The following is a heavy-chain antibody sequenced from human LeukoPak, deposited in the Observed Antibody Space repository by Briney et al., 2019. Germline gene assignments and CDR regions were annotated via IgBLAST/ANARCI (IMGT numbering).Heavy chain of an antibody. D-gene: IGHD2-2*01. Sequence: SETLSLTCTVSAGSISIGDYYWSWIRQPPGKGLEWIGYIYYSGSTYYNPSLKSRVTISVDTSKNQFSLKLSSVTAADTAVYYCARVPAAIGGFDPWGQGTLVTVSS. CDR2: IYYSGST. CDR3: ARVPAAIGGFDP. V-gene: IGHV4-30-4*08. J-gene: IGHJ5*02. CDR1: AGSISIGDYY.